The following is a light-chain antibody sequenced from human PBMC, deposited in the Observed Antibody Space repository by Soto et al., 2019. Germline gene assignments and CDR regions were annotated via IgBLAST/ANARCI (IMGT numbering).Light chain of an antibody. J-gene: IGKJ1*01. CDR2: GAS. V-gene: IGKV3-15*01. CDR1: QTVSRN. CDR3: QQRSNWPKT. Sequence: EIVMTQSPATLSVSPGERATLSCRASQTVSRNLAWYQQKPGQAPRLLIYGASTRATGIPARFSGSGSGTEFTLTISSLEPEDFAVYYCQQRSNWPKTFGQGTKVEIK.